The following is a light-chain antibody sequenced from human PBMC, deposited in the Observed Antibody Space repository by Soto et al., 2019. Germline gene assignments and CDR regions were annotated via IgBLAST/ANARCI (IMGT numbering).Light chain of an antibody. V-gene: IGKV1-39*01. Sequence: DIQMTQSPSSVSASVGDTVTITCRASQDINVYLNWYQQKPGEVPKLLIYSASSLHSGVPSRFTGSGSETDFTLPIRSLQPEDFATYYCQHGYVAPYNFGQGTKV. CDR2: SAS. CDR3: QHGYVAPYN. J-gene: IGKJ2*01. CDR1: QDINVY.